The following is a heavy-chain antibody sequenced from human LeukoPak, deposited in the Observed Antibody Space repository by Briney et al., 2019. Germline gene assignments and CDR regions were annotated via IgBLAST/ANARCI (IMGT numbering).Heavy chain of an antibody. D-gene: IGHD6-6*01. J-gene: IGHJ5*02. V-gene: IGHV4-39*01. CDR3: ARPTYSSSSIWFDP. CDR1: GGSISSSSYY. CDR2: IYYSGST. Sequence: SETLSLTCTVSGGSISSSSYYWGWIRQPPGKGLEWIGSIYYSGSTYYNPSPKSRVTISVDTSKNQFSLKLSSVTAADTAVYYCARPTYSSSSIWFDPWGQGTLVTVSS.